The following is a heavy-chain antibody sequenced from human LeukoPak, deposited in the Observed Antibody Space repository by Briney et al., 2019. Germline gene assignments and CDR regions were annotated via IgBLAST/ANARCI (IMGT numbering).Heavy chain of an antibody. V-gene: IGHV1-2*02. Sequence: GASVKVSCKASLYTFNVYYLHWVRQAPGQGLEWMGWINPNSGGTNYAQKFQGRVTMTRDTSISTAYMELSRLRSDDTAVYYCARWMTTVITSDYWGQGTLVTVSS. CDR1: LYTFNVYY. CDR2: INPNSGGT. J-gene: IGHJ4*02. D-gene: IGHD4-11*01. CDR3: ARWMTTVITSDY.